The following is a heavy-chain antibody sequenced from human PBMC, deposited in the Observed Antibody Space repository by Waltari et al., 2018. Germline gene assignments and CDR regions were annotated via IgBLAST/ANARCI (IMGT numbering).Heavy chain of an antibody. J-gene: IGHJ4*02. Sequence: EVQLVESGGGLVQPGGSLRLSCAASGFTFSSYWMSWVRQAPGKGLEWVDNIKQDGSEKDYVDSVKGRFTISRDNAENSLYLQMNSLRAEDTAVYYCASSAGSGSYWVWGQGTLVTVSS. V-gene: IGHV3-7*01. CDR3: ASSAGSGSYWV. CDR2: IKQDGSEK. CDR1: GFTFSSYW. D-gene: IGHD3-10*01.